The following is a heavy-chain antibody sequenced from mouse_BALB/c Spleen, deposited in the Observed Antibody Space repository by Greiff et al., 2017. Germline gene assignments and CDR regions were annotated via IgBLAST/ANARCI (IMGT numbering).Heavy chain of an antibody. V-gene: IGHV5-6-4*01. CDR1: GFTFSSYT. CDR3: TREGYGIFAY. CDR2: ISSGGSYT. D-gene: IGHD2-10*02. Sequence: EVQRVESGGGLVKPGGSLKLSCAASGFTFSSYTMSWVRQTPEKRLEWVATISSGGSYTYYPDSVKGRFTISRDNAKNTLYLQMSSLKSEDTAMYYCTREGYGIFAYWGQGTLVTVSA. J-gene: IGHJ3*01.